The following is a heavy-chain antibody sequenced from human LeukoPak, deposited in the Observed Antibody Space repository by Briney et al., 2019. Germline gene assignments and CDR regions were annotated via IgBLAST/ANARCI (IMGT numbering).Heavy chain of an antibody. CDR3: ARVYDYVLGY. V-gene: IGHV4-61*08. CDR1: GGSISSGGYY. Sequence: PSETLSLTCTVSGGSISSGGYYWSWIRQPPGKGLEWIGYIYYSGSTNYNPSLKSRVTISVDTSKNQFSLKLSSVTAADTAVYYCARVYDYVLGYWGQGTLVTVSS. J-gene: IGHJ4*02. CDR2: IYYSGST. D-gene: IGHD3-16*01.